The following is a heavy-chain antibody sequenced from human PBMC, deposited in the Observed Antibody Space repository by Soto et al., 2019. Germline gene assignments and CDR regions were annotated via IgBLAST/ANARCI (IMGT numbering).Heavy chain of an antibody. Sequence: PGGSLRLSCAASGFTFSSYGMHWVRQAPGKGLEWVAVIWYDGSNKYYADSVKGRFTISRDNSKNTLYLQMNSLRAEDTAVYYCARDFSSRRLLEGMDVWGQGTTVTVSS. CDR3: ARDFSSRRLLEGMDV. CDR1: GFTFSSYG. D-gene: IGHD6-13*01. J-gene: IGHJ6*02. V-gene: IGHV3-33*01. CDR2: IWYDGSNK.